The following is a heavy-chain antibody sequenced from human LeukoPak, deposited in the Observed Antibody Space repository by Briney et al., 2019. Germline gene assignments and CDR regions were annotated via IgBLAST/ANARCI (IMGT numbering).Heavy chain of an antibody. CDR3: ARDGRHGYFDY. D-gene: IGHD4-17*01. CDR2: IYYSGST. V-gene: IGHV4-39*07. Sequence: SETLSLTCTVSAGSISSSSYYWGWIRQPPGKGLEWIGSIYYSGSTHCNPSLKSRVTMSVDTSKNQFSLKLSSVTAADTAVYYCARDGRHGYFDYWGQGTLVTVSS. CDR1: AGSISSSSYY. J-gene: IGHJ4*02.